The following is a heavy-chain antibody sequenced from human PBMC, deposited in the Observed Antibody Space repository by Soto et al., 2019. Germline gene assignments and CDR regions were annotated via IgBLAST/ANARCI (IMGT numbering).Heavy chain of an antibody. J-gene: IGHJ4*02. D-gene: IGHD5-12*01. CDR2: ISPSDGST. CDR1: GYTFTSYE. CDR3: ARDRRDGYNTFDY. V-gene: IGHV1-46*01. Sequence: QVQLVQSGAEVKKPGASVKVSCKASGYTFTSYEMYWVRQAPGQGLEWMGIISPSDGSTTYAQKFQCRVTMTRDTSTSTVYMELSSLRSEDTAVYYCARDRRDGYNTFDYWGQGTLVTVSS.